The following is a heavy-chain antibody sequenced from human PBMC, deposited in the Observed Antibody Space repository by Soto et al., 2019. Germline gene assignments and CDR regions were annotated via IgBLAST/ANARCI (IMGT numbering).Heavy chain of an antibody. CDR2: INTNTGNP. CDR3: GSTYDNPSLKSRVTISVDTSKNQFSLKLSSVTAADTAVYYCARDQVQGGWGNDFWSDYLGPSGMDV. J-gene: IGHJ6*02. CDR1: GYTFTSYA. V-gene: IGHV7-4-1*01. D-gene: IGHD3-10*01. Sequence: ASVKVSCKASGYTFTSYAMNWVRQAPGQGLEWMGWINTNTGNPTYAQGFTGRFVFSLDTSVSTAYLQICSLKAEDTAVYYCGSTYDNPSLKSRVTISVDTSKNQFSLKLSSVTAADTAVYYCARDQVQGGWGNDFWSDYLGPSGMDVWGQGTTVTVSS.